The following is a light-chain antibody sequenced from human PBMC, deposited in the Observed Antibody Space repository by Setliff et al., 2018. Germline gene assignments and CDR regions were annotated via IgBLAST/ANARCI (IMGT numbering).Light chain of an antibody. Sequence: QSALTQPRSVSGSPGQSVTISCTGTSSDVGRYNFVSWYQQHPGKAPKLIIYDVTKRPSGVPDRFSGSKSGNTASLTISGLQAEDEADYSCCSYADTHMSVFGTGTKVTVL. J-gene: IGLJ1*01. CDR2: DVT. CDR3: CSYADTHMSV. V-gene: IGLV2-11*01. CDR1: SSDVGRYNF.